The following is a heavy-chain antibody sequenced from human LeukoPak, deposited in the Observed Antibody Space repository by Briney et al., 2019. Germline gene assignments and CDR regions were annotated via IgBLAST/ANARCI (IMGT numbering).Heavy chain of an antibody. CDR3: ARGTLGAGYYYDSSGDNLFDY. Sequence: GGSLRLSCAASGFTFSNYWMSWVRQAPGKGLEGVANIKQDRSEKYYVDSVKGRFTISRDNAKNSLYLQMNSLRAEDTAVYYCARGTLGAGYYYDSSGDNLFDYWGQGTLVTVSS. J-gene: IGHJ4*02. CDR2: IKQDRSEK. V-gene: IGHV3-7*01. CDR1: GFTFSNYW. D-gene: IGHD3-22*01.